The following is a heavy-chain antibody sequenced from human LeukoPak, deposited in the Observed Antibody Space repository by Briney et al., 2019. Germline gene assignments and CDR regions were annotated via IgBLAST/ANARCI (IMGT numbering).Heavy chain of an antibody. J-gene: IGHJ4*02. CDR2: IIPIFGTA. CDR3: ARGWDYDSGGRPAAYVY. CDR1: GYTFISYA. V-gene: IGHV1-69*13. Sequence: SVKVSCKASGYTFISYALSWVRQAPGPGLEWMGGIIPIFGTANYAQKFQGRVTITADESTSTVYMELNSLKSEDTAVYYCARGWDYDSGGRPAAYVYWGQGTLVTVSS. D-gene: IGHD3-22*01.